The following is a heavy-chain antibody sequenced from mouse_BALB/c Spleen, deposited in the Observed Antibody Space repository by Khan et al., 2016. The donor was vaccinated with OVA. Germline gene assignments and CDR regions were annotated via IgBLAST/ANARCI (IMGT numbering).Heavy chain of an antibody. CDR2: IDPFNGIT. V-gene: IGHV1S135*01. Sequence: VQLQQPGPELMKPGASVKISCKASGYSFTTYSIHWVKQSHGKSLEWIGYIDPFNGITTYNQKFTGTATLTQDKSSSTAYMHLSSLRSADSAVYYCARHGTSSWFAYWGQGTLVTVSA. CDR1: GYSFTTYS. J-gene: IGHJ3*01. CDR3: ARHGTSSWFAY. D-gene: IGHD1-1*01.